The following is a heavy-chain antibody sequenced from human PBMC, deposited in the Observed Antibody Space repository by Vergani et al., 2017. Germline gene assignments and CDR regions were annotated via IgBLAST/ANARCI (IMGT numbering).Heavy chain of an antibody. J-gene: IGHJ2*01. CDR1: GGSFTSSSYY. D-gene: IGHD1-14*01. CDR2: IYHSGGA. Sequence: QLHLQESGPGLVKPSETLSLTCTVSGGSFTSSSYYWGWIRQPPGKGLEWIGNIYHSGGAYYNPSLKGRVTISVDTSKNQFSLEVTSVTAADTAVYYCARDRGTGRDWYFDLWGRGTLVTVSS. V-gene: IGHV4-39*02. CDR3: ARDRGTGRDWYFDL.